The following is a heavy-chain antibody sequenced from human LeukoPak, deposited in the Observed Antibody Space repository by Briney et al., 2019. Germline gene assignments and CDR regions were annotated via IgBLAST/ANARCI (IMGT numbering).Heavy chain of an antibody. Sequence: PSETLSLTCTVSGGSISSYYWSWIRQPPGKGLERLGYIYYSGSTNYNPSLKSRVTISVDTSKNQFSLKLSSVTAADTAVYYCARDPGDYTSYYFDYWGQGTLVTVSS. V-gene: IGHV4-59*01. D-gene: IGHD4-17*01. CDR1: GGSISSYY. CDR3: ARDPGDYTSYYFDY. CDR2: IYYSGST. J-gene: IGHJ4*02.